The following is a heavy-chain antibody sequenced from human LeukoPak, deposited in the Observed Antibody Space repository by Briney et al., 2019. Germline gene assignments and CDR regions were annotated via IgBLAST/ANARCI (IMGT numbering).Heavy chain of an antibody. J-gene: IGHJ4*02. V-gene: IGHV3-30*18. CDR2: ISYDGSNK. D-gene: IGHD3-9*01. Sequence: GGSLRLSCAASGFTFSSYGMHWVRQAPGKGLEWVAVISYDGSNKYYADSVKGRFTISRDNSKNTLYLQMNSLRAEDTAVYYCAKDPGIRYFDWLLPGTNWGQGTLVTVSS. CDR3: AKDPGIRYFDWLLPGTN. CDR1: GFTFSSYG.